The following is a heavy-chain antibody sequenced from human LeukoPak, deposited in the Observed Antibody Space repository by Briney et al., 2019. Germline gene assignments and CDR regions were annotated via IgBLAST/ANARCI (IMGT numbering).Heavy chain of an antibody. CDR2: ISWNSGSI. D-gene: IGHD6-19*01. J-gene: IGHJ3*02. V-gene: IGHV3-9*01. Sequence: PGGSLRLSCAASGFTVSSNYMSWVRQAPGKGLEWVSGISWNSGSIGYADSVKGRFTISRDNAKNSLYLQMNSLRAEDTALYYCAKDISPRLDGKGWAFDIWGQGTMVTVSS. CDR3: AKDISPRLDGKGWAFDI. CDR1: GFTVSSNY.